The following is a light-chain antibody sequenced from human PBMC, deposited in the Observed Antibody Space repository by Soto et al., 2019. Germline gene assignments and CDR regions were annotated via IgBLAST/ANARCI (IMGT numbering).Light chain of an antibody. Sequence: QSALTQPASVSGSPGQSITISCTGTSSDVGGYTYVSWYQQHPGKAPKLMIYDVSNRPSGVSNRFSGSKSCNTASLTISGLQAEDEADYYCSSYTSSSTPVVFGVGTKLTVL. V-gene: IGLV2-14*01. CDR1: SSDVGGYTY. J-gene: IGLJ2*01. CDR3: SSYTSSSTPVV. CDR2: DVS.